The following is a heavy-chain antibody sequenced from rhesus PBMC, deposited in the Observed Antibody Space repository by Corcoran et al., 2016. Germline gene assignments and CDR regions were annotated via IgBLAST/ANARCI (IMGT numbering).Heavy chain of an antibody. CDR2: ISPYNGNK. CDR3: TRQIIAAAGFDY. Sequence: QAQLVQSGSEIKQPGASVKPSCKASGDTFTSSYLPWGRQAPRQGLEWIVLISPYNGNKGYAQNFQGRVTITTDTSTSTGYMELSSLRSEDTAVYYCTRQIIAAAGFDYWGQGVLVTVSS. CDR1: GDTFTSSY. V-gene: IGHV1-180*01. J-gene: IGHJ4*01. D-gene: IGHD6-31*01.